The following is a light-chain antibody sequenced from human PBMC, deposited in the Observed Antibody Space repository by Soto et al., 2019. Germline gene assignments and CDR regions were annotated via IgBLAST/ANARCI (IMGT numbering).Light chain of an antibody. J-gene: IGKJ4*01. CDR3: QQFNNWPPLT. CDR1: QSVSSN. CDR2: GAS. Sequence: EIVMTQSPATLSVSPGEGATLSCRASQSVSSNLAWYQQKPGQAPRLLIYGASTRSTGIPARFSGSGSGTEFTLTISSLQSEDFAVYYCQQFNNWPPLTFGGGTKVGIE. V-gene: IGKV3-15*01.